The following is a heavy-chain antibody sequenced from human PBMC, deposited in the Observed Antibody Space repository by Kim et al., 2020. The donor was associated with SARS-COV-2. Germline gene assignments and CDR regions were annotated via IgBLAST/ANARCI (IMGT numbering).Heavy chain of an antibody. J-gene: IGHJ4*02. CDR3: ARDRNVLRYFDWSPGVY. CDR1: GFTFSSYA. V-gene: IGHV3-30*04. Sequence: GGSLRLSCAASGFTFSSYAMHWVRQAPGKGLEWVAVISYDGSNKYYADSVKGRFTISRDNSNNTLYLQMNSLRAEDTAVYYCARDRNVLRYFDWSPGVYWGQGTLVTVSS. D-gene: IGHD3-9*01. CDR2: ISYDGSNK.